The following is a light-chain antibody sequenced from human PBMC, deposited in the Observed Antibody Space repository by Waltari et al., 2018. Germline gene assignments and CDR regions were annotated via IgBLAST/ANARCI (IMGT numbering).Light chain of an antibody. CDR3: QQRRNWPPLT. Sequence: ETVLTQSPATLSLSPGERATLSCRASEDVSIYLAWYQQKPGQAPRLLIYDASNRATGIPARFSGSGSGTDFTLTISSLEPEGFALYYCQQRRNWPPLTFGGGTKVE. V-gene: IGKV3-11*01. CDR2: DAS. CDR1: EDVSIY. J-gene: IGKJ4*01.